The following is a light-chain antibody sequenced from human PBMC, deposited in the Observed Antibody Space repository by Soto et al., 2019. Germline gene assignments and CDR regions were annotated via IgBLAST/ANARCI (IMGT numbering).Light chain of an antibody. CDR3: QQYYNYPLT. V-gene: IGKV1-5*01. Sequence: DIQMTQSPSTLSASVGDSITITCRASQSISRWLAWHQQKPGKAPKLLIYDASGLESGVPSRLSGSGSGAEFTLTISSLQPDDFATYYCQQYYNYPLTFGGGTKVDIK. J-gene: IGKJ4*01. CDR1: QSISRW. CDR2: DAS.